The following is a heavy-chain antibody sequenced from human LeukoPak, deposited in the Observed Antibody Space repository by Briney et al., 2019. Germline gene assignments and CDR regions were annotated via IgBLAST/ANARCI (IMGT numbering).Heavy chain of an antibody. Sequence: GGSLRLSCVASGFTFSTYLMSWVRQAPGKGLEWVATIKEDGSDKYYVDSVKGRFTISRAKARNSFYLQMDSLRAEHPARYYFARRPASSWDNDYWGQGTLVTVSS. CDR1: GFTFSTYL. CDR2: IKEDGSDK. D-gene: IGHD6-13*01. CDR3: ARRPASSWDNDY. V-gene: IGHV3-7*01. J-gene: IGHJ4*02.